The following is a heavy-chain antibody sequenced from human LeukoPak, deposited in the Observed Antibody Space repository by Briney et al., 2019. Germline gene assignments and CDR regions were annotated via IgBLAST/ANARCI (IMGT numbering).Heavy chain of an antibody. CDR3: ARVEYCSSTSCYAGYDNWFDP. CDR2: MSYSGST. J-gene: IGHJ5*02. D-gene: IGHD2-2*01. CDR1: GDSISSSSYY. V-gene: IGHV4-39*07. Sequence: SETLSLTCTVSGDSISSSSYYWDWIRQPPGKGLEWIGSMSYSGSTYYNPSLKSRVTISVDTSKNQFSLKLSSVTAADTAVYYCARVEYCSSTSCYAGYDNWFDPWGQGTLVTVSS.